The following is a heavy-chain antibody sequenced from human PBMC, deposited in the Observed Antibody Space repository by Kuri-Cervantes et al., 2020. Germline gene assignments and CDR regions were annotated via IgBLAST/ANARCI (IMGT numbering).Heavy chain of an antibody. J-gene: IGHJ2*01. CDR2: INHSGSS. CDR3: ARRDVRWDAYSSSSYFDL. Sequence: SETLSLTCAVYGGSLSGKYRTWIRQPPGKGLEWIGKINHSGSSNYNPSLKSRVTISIDTSKNQFSLKLSSVTAADTAVYYCARRDVRWDAYSSSSYFDLWGRGTLVTVSS. CDR1: GGSLSGKY. V-gene: IGHV4-34*01. D-gene: IGHD6-6*01.